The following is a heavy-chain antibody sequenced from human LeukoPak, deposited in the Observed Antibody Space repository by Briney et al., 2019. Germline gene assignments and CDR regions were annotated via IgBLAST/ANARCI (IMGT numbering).Heavy chain of an antibody. CDR1: GGSITNYY. D-gene: IGHD3-3*01. CDR3: ARDITDGSRGFAFDI. Sequence: SETLSLTCNVSGGSITNYYWAWIRQSPGKGLEWIVYFYYSGSTNYNPSLKSRVTISVDTSKNQFSLKLSSVTAADTAVYYCARDITDGSRGFAFDIWGQGTMVTVSS. V-gene: IGHV4-59*12. J-gene: IGHJ3*02. CDR2: FYYSGST.